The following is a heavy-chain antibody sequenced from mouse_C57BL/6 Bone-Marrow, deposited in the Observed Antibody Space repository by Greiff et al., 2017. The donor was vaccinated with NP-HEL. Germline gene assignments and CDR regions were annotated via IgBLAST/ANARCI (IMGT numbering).Heavy chain of an antibody. CDR1: GFTFSDYY. V-gene: IGHV5-12*01. D-gene: IGHD2-1*01. CDR2: ISNGGGST. Sequence: EVHLVESGGGLVQPGGSLKLSCAASGFTFSDYYMYWVRQTPEKRLEWVAYISNGGGSTYYPDTVKGRFTISRDNAKNTLYLQMSRLKSEDTAMYYCASLLQAWFAYWGQGTLVTVSA. CDR3: ASLLQAWFAY. J-gene: IGHJ3*01.